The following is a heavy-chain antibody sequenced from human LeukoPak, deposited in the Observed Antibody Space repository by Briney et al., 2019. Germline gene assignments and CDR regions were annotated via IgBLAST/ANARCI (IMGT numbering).Heavy chain of an antibody. V-gene: IGHV3-33*01. CDR2: IWYDGSNK. Sequence: GESLKISCAASGFIFSNYGMHWVRQAPGKGLEWVAVIWYDGSNKYHADSVKGRFTISRDNSKNTVYLQMNSLRAEDTAVYHCARGLRNTDTFDIWGQGTMVTVSS. J-gene: IGHJ3*02. CDR1: GFIFSNYG. CDR3: ARGLRNTDTFDI.